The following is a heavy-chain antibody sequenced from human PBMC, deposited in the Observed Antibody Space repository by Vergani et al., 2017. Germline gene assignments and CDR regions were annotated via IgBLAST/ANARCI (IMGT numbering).Heavy chain of an antibody. CDR2: ISGSGGST. V-gene: IGHV3-23*01. CDR3: ARDPTSDSSGWNDY. Sequence: EVQLLESGGGLVQPGGSLRLSCAASGFTFSSYAMSWVRQAPGKGLEWVSAISGSGGSTYYADSVKGRFTISRDNSKNPLYLQMNSLRAEDTAVYYCARDPTSDSSGWNDYWGQGTLVTVSS. D-gene: IGHD6-19*01. J-gene: IGHJ4*02. CDR1: GFTFSSYA.